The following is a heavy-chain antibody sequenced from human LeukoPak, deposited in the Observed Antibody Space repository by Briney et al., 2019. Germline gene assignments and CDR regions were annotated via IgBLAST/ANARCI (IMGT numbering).Heavy chain of an antibody. Sequence: ASVKVSCKASGYTFTGYYMHWVRQAPGQGLEWMGWINPNSGGTNYAQKFQGRVTMTRDTSISTAYMELSRLRSDDTAVYYCARDGPYYYDSSGYSFDYWGQGTLVTVSS. J-gene: IGHJ4*02. CDR1: GYTFTGYY. CDR3: ARDGPYYYDSSGYSFDY. V-gene: IGHV1-2*02. D-gene: IGHD3-22*01. CDR2: INPNSGGT.